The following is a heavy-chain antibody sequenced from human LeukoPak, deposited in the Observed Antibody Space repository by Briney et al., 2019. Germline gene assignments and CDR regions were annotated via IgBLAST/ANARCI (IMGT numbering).Heavy chain of an antibody. Sequence: SETLSLTCTVSGGSISSSSDYWGWIRQPPGKGVQWIGRINYSGNTYYNPSLKSRVTISVDTSKNQFSLKLSSVTAADTAVYYCASGYSYDLFDYWGQGTLVTVSS. J-gene: IGHJ4*02. D-gene: IGHD5-18*01. CDR1: GGSISSSSDY. CDR3: ASGYSYDLFDY. CDR2: INYSGNT. V-gene: IGHV4-39*07.